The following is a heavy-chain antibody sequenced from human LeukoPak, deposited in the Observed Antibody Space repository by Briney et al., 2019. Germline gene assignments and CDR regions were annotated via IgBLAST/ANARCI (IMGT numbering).Heavy chain of an antibody. CDR3: ARGGLPGIAAAGNNWFDP. CDR1: GGTFSSYA. CDR2: IIPIFGTA. Sequence: SVKVSCKASGGTFSSYAISWVRQAPGQGLEWMGGIIPIFGTANYAQKFQGRVTITADESTSTAYMELSSLRSEDTAVYYCARGGLPGIAAAGNNWFDPWGQGTMVTVSS. D-gene: IGHD6-13*01. V-gene: IGHV1-69*13. J-gene: IGHJ5*01.